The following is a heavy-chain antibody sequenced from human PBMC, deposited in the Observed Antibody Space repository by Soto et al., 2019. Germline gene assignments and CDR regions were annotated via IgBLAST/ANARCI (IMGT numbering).Heavy chain of an antibody. V-gene: IGHV4-39*01. CDR2: IYYSGSA. Sequence: QMQLQESGPGLVKPSETLSLTCTVSGGSINSANYYWGWIRQPPGKGLEWIGNIYYSGSAYSNPSLKSRVTRSVDTSKNKFSLMLSAVTAADTALYYCARVVTDAFDIWGQGTVVTVSA. D-gene: IGHD2-15*01. CDR1: GGSINSANYY. CDR3: ARVVTDAFDI. J-gene: IGHJ3*02.